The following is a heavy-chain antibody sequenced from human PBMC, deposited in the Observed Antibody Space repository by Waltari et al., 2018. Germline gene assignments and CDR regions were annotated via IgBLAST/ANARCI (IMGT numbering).Heavy chain of an antibody. Sequence: EVQLVESGGGLVQSGGSLRLSCAASGFTFSSYAMTWVRQAPGKGLEGVSAITSSGRSTYYGDSVKGRFTISRDNSKNTLYLQMNSLRGEDTAMYYCAKGIDYYASGSAIDYWGQGILVTVSS. D-gene: IGHD3-10*01. CDR3: AKGIDYYASGSAIDY. CDR2: ITSSGRST. J-gene: IGHJ4*02. CDR1: GFTFSSYA. V-gene: IGHV3-23*04.